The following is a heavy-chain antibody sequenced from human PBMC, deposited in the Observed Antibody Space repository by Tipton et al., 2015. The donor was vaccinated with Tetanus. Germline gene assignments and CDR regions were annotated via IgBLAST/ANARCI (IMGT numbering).Heavy chain of an antibody. CDR2: VSGSATGT. J-gene: IGHJ2*01. CDR3: AKDLRGPEAGTWYFDL. D-gene: IGHD6-19*01. CDR1: GFTFSSYG. Sequence: SLRLSCAASGFTFSSYGLNWVRQAPGKGLEWVATVSGSATGTNYADSVKGRFTISRDNSKNTLFLQMNSLRAEDTAIYYCAKDLRGPEAGTWYFDLWGRGTLVTVSS. V-gene: IGHV3-23*01.